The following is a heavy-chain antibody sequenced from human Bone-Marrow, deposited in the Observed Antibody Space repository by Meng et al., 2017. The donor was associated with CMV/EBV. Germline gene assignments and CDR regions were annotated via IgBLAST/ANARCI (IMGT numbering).Heavy chain of an antibody. J-gene: IGHJ4*02. CDR1: GYTFTSYG. D-gene: IGHD3-10*01. Sequence: ASVKVSCKASGYTFTSYGISWVRQAPGQGLEWMGWISAYNGNTKYAQKLQGRVTMTTDTSTSTAYMELRSLRSDDTAVYYCARDHKGSGSYGPLQGYWGQGTRVTGSS. V-gene: IGHV1-18*01. CDR3: ARDHKGSGSYGPLQGY. CDR2: ISAYNGNT.